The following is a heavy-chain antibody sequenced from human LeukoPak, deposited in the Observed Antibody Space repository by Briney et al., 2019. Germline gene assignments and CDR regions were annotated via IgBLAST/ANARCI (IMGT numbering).Heavy chain of an antibody. CDR1: EXTFSNYA. Sequence: GGSLRLSCAASEXTFSNYAVSWVRQAPGKGLECVSAISGSGVGTYYADSVKGRFTISRDDSKNTLYLQMNSLRAEDTAVYYCVKDLGRYRNNCFDYWGQGALVTVSS. D-gene: IGHD1-26*01. CDR3: VKDLGRYRNNCFDY. V-gene: IGHV3-23*01. J-gene: IGHJ4*02. CDR2: ISGSGVGT.